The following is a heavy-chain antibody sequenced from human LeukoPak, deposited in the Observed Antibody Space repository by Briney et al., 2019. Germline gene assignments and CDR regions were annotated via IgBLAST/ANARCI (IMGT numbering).Heavy chain of an antibody. Sequence: GGSLRLSCAASGFTFSSYSMNWVRQAPGKGLEWVLYISSSSSTIYYADSVKGRFTISRDNAKNSLYLQMNSLRAEDTAVYYCARTPYDSSGYYFYWFDPWGQGTLVTVSS. D-gene: IGHD3-22*01. V-gene: IGHV3-48*01. J-gene: IGHJ5*02. CDR2: ISSSSSTI. CDR1: GFTFSSYS. CDR3: ARTPYDSSGYYFYWFDP.